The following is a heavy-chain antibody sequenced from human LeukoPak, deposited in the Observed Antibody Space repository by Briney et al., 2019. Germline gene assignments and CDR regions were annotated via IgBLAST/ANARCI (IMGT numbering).Heavy chain of an antibody. V-gene: IGHV4-59*01. CDR2: VYYSGST. Sequence: SETLSLTCTVSGGSIRSNEWSWIRQPPGKGLEWIGFVYYSGSTNYNPSLNSRVTISVATSKNQFSLKLSSVTAADTAVYYCARVENYGSGVLGHWGQGTLVPVSS. J-gene: IGHJ4*02. D-gene: IGHD3-10*01. CDR3: ARVENYGSGVLGH. CDR1: GGSIRSNE.